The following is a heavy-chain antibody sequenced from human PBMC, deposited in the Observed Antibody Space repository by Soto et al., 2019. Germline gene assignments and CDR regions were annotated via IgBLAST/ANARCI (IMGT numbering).Heavy chain of an antibody. CDR2: ISGSGGST. Sequence: GGSLRLSCAASGFTFSSHAMSWVRQAPGKGLEWVSAISGSGGSTNYAASVKGKFTISRDNSKNTLYLQMNSLRTEDTAVYYCTTDPDIVATPVGCSGGSCYSEPFDYWGQGTLVTVSS. CDR3: TTDPDIVATPVGCSGGSCYSEPFDY. J-gene: IGHJ4*02. D-gene: IGHD2-15*01. CDR1: GFTFSSHA. V-gene: IGHV3-23*01.